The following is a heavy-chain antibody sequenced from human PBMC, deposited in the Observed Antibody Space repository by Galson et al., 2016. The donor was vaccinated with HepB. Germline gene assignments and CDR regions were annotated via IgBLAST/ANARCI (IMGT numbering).Heavy chain of an antibody. CDR3: ARASPYSGSYYVYFDY. CDR1: GYSLTNYG. CDR2: ISVYNGDT. Sequence: SVKVSCKASGYSLTNYGITWVRQAPGQGLEWMGWISVYNGDTNYAQKVQGRVTMTTDMSTSTAYMELRSLRTDDTAMYYCARASPYSGSYYVYFDYWGQGTLVTVSS. V-gene: IGHV1-18*01. D-gene: IGHD1-26*01. J-gene: IGHJ4*02.